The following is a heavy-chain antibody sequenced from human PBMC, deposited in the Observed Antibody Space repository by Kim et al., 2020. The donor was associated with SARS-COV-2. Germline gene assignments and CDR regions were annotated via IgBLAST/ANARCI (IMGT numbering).Heavy chain of an antibody. CDR2: IYHTGST. Sequence: SETLSLTCSVSGYSITTVSYYWGWIRQSPGKGLEWIGSIYHTGSTYYNPSLKSRVTLSVDTSKNQFSLHMNSVTAADTAVYYCARAWFGELFTGCFDPWG. CDR3: ARAWFGELFTGCFDP. D-gene: IGHD3-10*01. CDR1: GYSITTVSYY. V-gene: IGHV4-39*02. J-gene: IGHJ5*02.